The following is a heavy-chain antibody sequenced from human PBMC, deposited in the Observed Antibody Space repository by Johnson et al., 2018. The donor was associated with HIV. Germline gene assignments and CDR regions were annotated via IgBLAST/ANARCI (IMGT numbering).Heavy chain of an antibody. CDR1: GLTFSNYA. D-gene: IGHD4-23*01. V-gene: IGHV3-23*04. J-gene: IGHJ3*02. Sequence: MQLVESGGGLVQPGGSLRLSCAASGLTFSNYAMSWVRQGPGKGLEWVSAIGASGGITFYADSVKGRFTISRDNSKNPLYLQMNSLRAEDTAVYYCARATVESAFDIWGQGTMVTVSS. CDR3: ARATVESAFDI. CDR2: IGASGGIT.